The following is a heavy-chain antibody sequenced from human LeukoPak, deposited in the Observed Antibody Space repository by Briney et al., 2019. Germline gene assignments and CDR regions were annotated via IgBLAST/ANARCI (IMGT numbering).Heavy chain of an antibody. Sequence: SETLSLTCTVSGGSISSGSYYRSWIRQPAGKGLEWIGRIYTSGSTNYNPSLKSRVTISVDTSKNQFSLKLSSVTAADTAVYYCAGVRFLEWFDAFDIWGQGTMVTVSS. J-gene: IGHJ3*02. CDR3: AGVRFLEWFDAFDI. CDR2: IYTSGST. CDR1: GGSISSGSYY. V-gene: IGHV4-61*02. D-gene: IGHD3-3*01.